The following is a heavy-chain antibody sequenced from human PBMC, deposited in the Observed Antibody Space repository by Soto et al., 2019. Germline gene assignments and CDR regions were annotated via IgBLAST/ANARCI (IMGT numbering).Heavy chain of an antibody. J-gene: IGHJ4*02. CDR3: AGCAEVRGVILYYFDY. D-gene: IGHD3-10*01. CDR1: GYTFTSYG. CDR2: ISAYNGNT. Sequence: QVQLVQSGAEVKKPGASVKVSCKASGYTFTSYGISWVRQAPGQGLEWMGWISAYNGNTTYAQKLQGRVTMTTDTATSRADMELRSLRSDDTAVYYCAGCAEVRGVILYYFDYWGQGTLVTVSS. V-gene: IGHV1-18*01.